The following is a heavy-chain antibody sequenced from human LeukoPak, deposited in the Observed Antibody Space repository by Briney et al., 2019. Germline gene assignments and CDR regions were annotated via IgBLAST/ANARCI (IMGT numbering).Heavy chain of an antibody. Sequence: GGSLRLSCAASGFTFSSYSMNWVRQAPGKGLEWVSSISSSTSYIYYADPVKGRFTISRDNAKNSLYLQMNSLRAEDTAVYYCARDGSGYDWGRYYFDYWGQGTLVTVSS. CDR1: GFTFSSYS. CDR2: ISSSTSYI. V-gene: IGHV3-21*01. J-gene: IGHJ4*02. D-gene: IGHD5-12*01. CDR3: ARDGSGYDWGRYYFDY.